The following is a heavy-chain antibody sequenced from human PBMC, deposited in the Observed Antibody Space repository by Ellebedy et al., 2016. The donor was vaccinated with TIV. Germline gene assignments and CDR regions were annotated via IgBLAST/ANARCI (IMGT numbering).Heavy chain of an antibody. CDR1: GFTFRNYW. J-gene: IGHJ4*02. CDR2: TNTYGSRT. Sequence: GESLKISCAASGFTFRNYWMHWVRQVPGKGLMWVSHTNTYGSRTRHADSVKGRFTIARDNGKNTLYLQMNSLRVEDTAVYYCARGKLTWKSEDYWGQGTLVTVSS. V-gene: IGHV3-74*01. D-gene: IGHD1-1*01. CDR3: ARGKLTWKSEDY.